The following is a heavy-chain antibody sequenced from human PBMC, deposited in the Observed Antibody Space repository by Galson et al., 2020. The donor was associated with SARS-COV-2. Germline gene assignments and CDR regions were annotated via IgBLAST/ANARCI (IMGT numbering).Heavy chain of an antibody. CDR3: ARALSRRVSLIRGGNSPYTWCDP. J-gene: IGHJ5*02. V-gene: IGHV4-31*03. Sequence: SETLSLTCSVPGGSLSSAHYYRTWIRQPPGKGPAWPGGISYTGSTHYNPSLRTRLSMSVDTSEKQFSLQVTSVTAADTALYFCARALSRRVSLIRGGNSPYTWCDPWGQGTLVTVSS. CDR2: ISYTGST. D-gene: IGHD3-10*01. CDR1: GGSLSSAHYY.